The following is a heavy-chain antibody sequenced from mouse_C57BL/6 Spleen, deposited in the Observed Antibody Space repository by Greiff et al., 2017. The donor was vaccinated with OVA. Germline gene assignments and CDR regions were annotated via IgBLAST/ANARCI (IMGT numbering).Heavy chain of an antibody. J-gene: IGHJ2*01. V-gene: IGHV1-81*01. D-gene: IGHD3-3*01. Sequence: VQGVESGAELARPGASVKLSCKASGYTFTSYGISWVKQRTGQGLEWIGEIYPRSGNTYYNEKFKGKATLTADKSSSTAYMELRSLTSEDSAVYFCAREDGGTGTDYWGQGTTLTVSS. CDR3: AREDGGTGTDY. CDR1: GYTFTSYG. CDR2: IYPRSGNT.